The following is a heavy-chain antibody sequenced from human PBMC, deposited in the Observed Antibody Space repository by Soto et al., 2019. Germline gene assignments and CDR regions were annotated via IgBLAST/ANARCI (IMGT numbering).Heavy chain of an antibody. CDR2: INAGNGNT. Sequence: ASVKVSCKASGYTFTSYAMHWVRQAPGQRLEWMGRINAGNGNTKYSQKFQGRVTITRDTSASTAYMELSSLRSEDTAVYYCARASSSIAAAGTYWGQGTLVTVS. D-gene: IGHD6-13*01. CDR3: ARASSSIAAAGTY. V-gene: IGHV1-3*01. CDR1: GYTFTSYA. J-gene: IGHJ4*02.